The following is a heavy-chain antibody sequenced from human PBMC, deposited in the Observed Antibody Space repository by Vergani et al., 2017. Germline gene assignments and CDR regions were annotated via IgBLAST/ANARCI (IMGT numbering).Heavy chain of an antibody. J-gene: IGHJ2*01. CDR1: GGSISSYY. CDR2: IYYSGST. V-gene: IGHV4-59*01. D-gene: IGHD6-19*01. Sequence: QVQLQESGPGLVKPSETLSLTCTVSGGSISSYYWSWIRQPPGKGLEWIGYIYYSGSTNYNPSLKSRVTISVDTSKNQFSLKLSSVTAADTAVYYCARNQWLVLNWYFDLWGRGTLVTVSS. CDR3: ARNQWLVLNWYFDL.